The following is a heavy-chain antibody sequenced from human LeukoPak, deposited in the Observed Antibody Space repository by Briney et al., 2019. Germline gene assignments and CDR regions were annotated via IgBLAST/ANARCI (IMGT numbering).Heavy chain of an antibody. V-gene: IGHV4-59*08. J-gene: IGHJ6*02. CDR1: GGSLSSYY. CDR3: ARQGYSYGFINYYYGMDV. Sequence: PSETLSLTCTVSGGSLSSYYGSWIRQPPGKGLEWIGYIYYSGSTNYNPSLKSRVTISVDTSRNQFSLKLSSVTAADTAVYYCARQGYSYGFINYYYGMDVWGQGTTVTVSS. D-gene: IGHD5-18*01. CDR2: IYYSGST.